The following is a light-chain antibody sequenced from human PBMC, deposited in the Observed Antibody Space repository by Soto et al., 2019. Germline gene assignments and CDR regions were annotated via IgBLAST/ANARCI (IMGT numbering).Light chain of an antibody. V-gene: IGKV1-5*03. J-gene: IGKJ1*01. CDR1: QSINAW. CDR3: QQYSAYWT. CDR2: TAS. Sequence: DIQMAQSPSTLSASVGDRVTISCRASQSINAWLAWYQQKPGKAPKLLIHTASTLEDGVPSRFSGSGSGTEFTLTISSLQPDDFATYYCQQYSAYWTFGQGTTVEI.